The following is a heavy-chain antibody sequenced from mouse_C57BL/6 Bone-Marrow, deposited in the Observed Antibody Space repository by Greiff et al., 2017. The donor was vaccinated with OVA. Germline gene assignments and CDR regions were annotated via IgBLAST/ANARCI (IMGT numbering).Heavy chain of an antibody. CDR2: IYPGSGST. D-gene: IGHD1-1*01. Sequence: QVQLQQPGAELVKPGASVKMSCKASGYTFTSYWITWVKQRPGQGLEWIGDIYPGSGSTNSNEKFKSKATLTVDTSSSTAYMQRSSLTSEDSAVYYCARRYYGSSWYFEVWGTGTTVTVSS. CDR1: GYTFTSYW. V-gene: IGHV1-55*01. CDR3: ARRYYGSSWYFEV. J-gene: IGHJ1*03.